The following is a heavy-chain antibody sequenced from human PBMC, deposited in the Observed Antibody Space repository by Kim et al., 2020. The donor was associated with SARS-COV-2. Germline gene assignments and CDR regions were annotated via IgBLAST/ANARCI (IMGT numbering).Heavy chain of an antibody. V-gene: IGHV4-34*01. CDR2: INHSGST. J-gene: IGHJ6*03. CDR1: GGSFSGYY. D-gene: IGHD2-2*01. CDR3: ARLGYCSSTSCLYYYYYMDV. Sequence: SETLSLTCAVYGGSFSGYYWSWIRQPPGKGLEWIGEINHSGSTNYNPSLKSRVTISVDTSKNQFSLKLSSVTAADTAVYYCARLGYCSSTSCLYYYYYMDVWGKGTTVTVSS.